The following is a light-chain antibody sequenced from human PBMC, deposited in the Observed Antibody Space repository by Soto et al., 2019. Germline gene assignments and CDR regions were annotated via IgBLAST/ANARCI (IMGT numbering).Light chain of an antibody. J-gene: IGLJ3*02. V-gene: IGLV2-11*01. CDR1: SSDVGGYNY. CDR2: DVS. Sequence: QSALTQPRSVSGSPGQSVTISCIGTSSDVGGYNYVSWYQQHPGKAPKLMIYDVSKRPSGVPDRFSGSKSGNTASLTISGLQAEDEADYYCQTWGTGSGVFGGGTKVTVL. CDR3: QTWGTGSGV.